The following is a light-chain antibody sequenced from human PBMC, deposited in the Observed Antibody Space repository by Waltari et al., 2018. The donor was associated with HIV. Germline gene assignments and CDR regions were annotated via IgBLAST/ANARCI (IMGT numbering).Light chain of an antibody. V-gene: IGKV2-24*01. CDR1: ESLRHIHENTY. J-gene: IGKJ2*01. CDR3: MQATHFPRT. Sequence: VLTQAPLSSPVTLGQPASMSCNSSESLRHIHENTYFNWLHQRPGQPPRLLIFGVSKRLSGVPDRFSGTGSETHFILRISRVEAEDVGLYYCMQATHFPRTFGQGTKLEIK. CDR2: GVS.